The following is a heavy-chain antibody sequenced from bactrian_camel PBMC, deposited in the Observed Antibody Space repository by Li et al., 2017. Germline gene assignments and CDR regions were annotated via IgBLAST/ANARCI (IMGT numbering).Heavy chain of an antibody. Sequence: LSCVASGDIVSRCSMGWYRQAPGKERELVARIGGGASTYVRDSVKGRFTITQDNAVNTVLLQMNSLKPEDTAMYYCAAGRSPPWRCSQRDLWTRDYRGQGTQVTVS. J-gene: IGHJ4*01. D-gene: IGHD1*01. CDR1: GDIVSRCS. CDR3: AAGRSPPWRCSQRDLWTRDY. CDR2: IGGGAST. V-gene: IGHV3S57*01.